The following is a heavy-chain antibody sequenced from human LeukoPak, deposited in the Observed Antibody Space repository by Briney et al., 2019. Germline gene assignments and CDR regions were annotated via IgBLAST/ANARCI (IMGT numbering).Heavy chain of an antibody. V-gene: IGHV4-4*07. D-gene: IGHD2-2*02. Sequence: SETLSLTCTVSGGSISSYYWSWIRQPAGKGLEWIGRIYTSGSTNYNPSLKSRVTISVDTSKNQFSLKLSSVTAADTAVYYCARLNREYCSSTSCYTTGGEYYYYYYMDVWGKGTTVTVSS. CDR2: IYTSGST. CDR1: GGSISSYY. CDR3: ARLNREYCSSTSCYTTGGEYYYYYYMDV. J-gene: IGHJ6*03.